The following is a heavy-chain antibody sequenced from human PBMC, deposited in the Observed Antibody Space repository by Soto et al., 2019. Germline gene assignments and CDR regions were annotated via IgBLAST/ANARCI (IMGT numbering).Heavy chain of an antibody. CDR3: AGERYQVISDGMDV. CDR2: INPQTGGT. D-gene: IGHD2-2*01. V-gene: IGHV1-2*02. J-gene: IGHJ6*02. Sequence: QVQLVQSGAEVKTPGASVRVSCKASGYTFTGYYIHWVREAPGQGLEWMGWINPQTGGTSYAQKFQGRVTFFRDRSINRAYLELSRLRFDDAGVYFCAGERYQVISDGMDVWGQGTTVTVS. CDR1: GYTFTGYY.